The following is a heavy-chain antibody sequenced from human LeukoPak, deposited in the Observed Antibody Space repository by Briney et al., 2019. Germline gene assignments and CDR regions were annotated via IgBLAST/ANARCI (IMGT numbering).Heavy chain of an antibody. Sequence: GGSLRLSCAASGFTFSSYGMHWVRQAPGKGLEWVAFIRYDGSNKYYADSVKGRFTISRDNSKNTLYLQMNSLRAEDTAVYYCAKGSPTMVRGDPFDYWGQGTLVTVSS. CDR1: GFTFSSYG. V-gene: IGHV3-30*02. CDR3: AKGSPTMVRGDPFDY. CDR2: IRYDGSNK. J-gene: IGHJ4*02. D-gene: IGHD3-10*01.